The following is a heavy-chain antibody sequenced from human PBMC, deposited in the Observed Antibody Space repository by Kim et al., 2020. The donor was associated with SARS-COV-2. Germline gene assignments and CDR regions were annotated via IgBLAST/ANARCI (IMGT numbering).Heavy chain of an antibody. CDR3: ARQVFYLLQYFEY. D-gene: IGHD2-15*01. J-gene: IGHJ4*02. Sequence: YNPSLKSRASISVDTSKNQFTLKLNSVSAADTAVYYCARQVFYLLQYFEYWAQGTLVTVSS. V-gene: IGHV4-39*01.